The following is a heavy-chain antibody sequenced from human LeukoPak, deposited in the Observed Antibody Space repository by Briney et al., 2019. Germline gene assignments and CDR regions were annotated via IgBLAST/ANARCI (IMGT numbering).Heavy chain of an antibody. Sequence: ASVKVSCKASGYTFTSYGISWVRQAPGQGLEWMGWISAYNGNTNYAQKLQGRVTMTTDTSTSTAYMELRSLRSDDTAVYYCARDREVLRYFDWLLPLDYWGQGTLVTVSS. D-gene: IGHD3-9*01. J-gene: IGHJ4*02. CDR2: ISAYNGNT. CDR1: GYTFTSYG. V-gene: IGHV1-18*01. CDR3: ARDREVLRYFDWLLPLDY.